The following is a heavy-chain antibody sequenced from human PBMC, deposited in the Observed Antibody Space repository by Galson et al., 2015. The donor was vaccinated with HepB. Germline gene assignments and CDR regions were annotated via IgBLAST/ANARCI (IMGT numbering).Heavy chain of an antibody. Sequence: SLRLSCAASGFTFSSYDMGWVRQAPGKGLEWVSAISGSGLSTYYADSVKGRFTISRDNSKNTLYLQMISLRAEDTAVYYCAKASGLGIQLWFSYWGQGTLVTVSS. CDR1: GFTFSSYD. CDR2: ISGSGLST. D-gene: IGHD5-18*01. V-gene: IGHV3-23*01. J-gene: IGHJ4*02. CDR3: AKASGLGIQLWFSY.